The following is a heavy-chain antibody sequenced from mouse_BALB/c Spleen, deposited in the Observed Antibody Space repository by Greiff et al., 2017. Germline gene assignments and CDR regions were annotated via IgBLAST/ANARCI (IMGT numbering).Heavy chain of an antibody. Sequence: QVQLKQSGAELVRPGVSVKISCKGSGYTFTDYAMHWVKQSHAKSLEWIGVISTYYGDASYNQKFKGKATMTVDKSSSTAYMELARLTSEDSAIYYCARGGVTREVYAMDYWGQGTSVTVSS. D-gene: IGHD2-2*01. CDR2: ISTYYGDA. J-gene: IGHJ4*01. CDR3: ARGGVTREVYAMDY. CDR1: GYTFTDYA. V-gene: IGHV1S137*01.